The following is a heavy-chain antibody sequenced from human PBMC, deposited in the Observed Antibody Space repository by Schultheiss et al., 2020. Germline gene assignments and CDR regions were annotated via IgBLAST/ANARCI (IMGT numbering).Heavy chain of an antibody. J-gene: IGHJ5*02. D-gene: IGHD3-3*01. CDR1: GFTFSSYA. V-gene: IGHV3-30-3*01. CDR3: ARDRVTIFGVVTIKSNWFDP. Sequence: GGSLRLSCAASGFTFSSYAMHWVRQAPGKGLEWVAVISYDGSNKYYADSVKGRFTISRDNSKNTLYLQMNSLRAEDTAVYYCARDRVTIFGVVTIKSNWFDPWGQGTLVTVSS. CDR2: ISYDGSNK.